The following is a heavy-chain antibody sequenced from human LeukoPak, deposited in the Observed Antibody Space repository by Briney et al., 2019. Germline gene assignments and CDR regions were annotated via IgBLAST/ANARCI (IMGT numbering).Heavy chain of an antibody. CDR3: ARRAANAFDI. CDR1: GFTFSNYW. Sequence: PGGSLRLSCAASGFTFSNYWMSWVRQAPGKGLEWVANIKQDGSEKYSVDSVKGRFTTSRDNAKNSLYLQMNSLRAEDTAVYYCARRAANAFDIWGQGTMVTVSS. V-gene: IGHV3-7*01. CDR2: IKQDGSEK. D-gene: IGHD6-25*01. J-gene: IGHJ3*02.